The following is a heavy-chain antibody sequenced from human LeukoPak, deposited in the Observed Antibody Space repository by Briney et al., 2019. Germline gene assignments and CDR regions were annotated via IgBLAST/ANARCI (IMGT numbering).Heavy chain of an antibody. CDR1: GYTFTSYD. D-gene: IGHD2-21*02. CDR2: MNPNSGNT. CDR3: ARIIPKVTAIRSSDAFDI. Sequence: ASVRVSCKASGYTFTSYDINWVRQATGQGLEWMGWMNPNSGNTGYAQKFQGRVTMTRNTSISTAYMELSSLRSEDTAVYYCARIIPKVTAIRSSDAFDIWGQGTMVTVSS. J-gene: IGHJ3*02. V-gene: IGHV1-8*01.